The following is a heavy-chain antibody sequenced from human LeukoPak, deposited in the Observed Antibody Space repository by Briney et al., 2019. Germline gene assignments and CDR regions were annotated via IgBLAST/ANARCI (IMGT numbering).Heavy chain of an antibody. CDR2: IYYSGST. V-gene: IGHV4-39*07. J-gene: IGHJ6*03. CDR3: AIRRGRYYYMDV. Sequence: SETLSLTCTVSGGSISSSSYYWGWIRQPPGKGLEWIGSIYYSGSTYYNPSLKSRVTISVDTSKNQFSLKLSSVTAADTAVYYCAIRRGRYYYMDVWGKGTTVTISS. CDR1: GGSISSSSYY.